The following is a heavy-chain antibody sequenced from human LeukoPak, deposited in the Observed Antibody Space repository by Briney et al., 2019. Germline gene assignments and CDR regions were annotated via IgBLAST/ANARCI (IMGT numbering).Heavy chain of an antibody. V-gene: IGHV4-59*01. CDR2: IYYSGST. CDR1: GGSINSYY. Sequence: PSETLSLTCTVSGGSINSYYWSWIRQPPGRGLEWIGDIYYSGSTIYNPSPKSRVTISVDTSKNQFSLNLRSVTAADTAAYYCARIDYATFDCWGPGTLVTVSS. D-gene: IGHD3-16*01. CDR3: ARIDYATFDC. J-gene: IGHJ4*02.